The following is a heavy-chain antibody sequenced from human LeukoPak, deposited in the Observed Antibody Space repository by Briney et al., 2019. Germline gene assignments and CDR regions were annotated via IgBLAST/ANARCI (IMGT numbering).Heavy chain of an antibody. Sequence: SETLSLTCNVSGGSMNTYYWSWIRQPPGKGLEWIGYIFYTGITNYNPSLKSRVTISVDTSRNQFSLKLTSVTAADTAVYYCARETSSSALEYWGQGTLVTVSS. J-gene: IGHJ4*02. CDR3: ARETSSSALEY. CDR2: IFYTGIT. CDR1: GGSMNTYY. D-gene: IGHD6-6*01. V-gene: IGHV4-59*01.